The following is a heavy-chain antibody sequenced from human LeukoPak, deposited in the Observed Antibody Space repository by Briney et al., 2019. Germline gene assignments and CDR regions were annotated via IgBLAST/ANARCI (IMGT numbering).Heavy chain of an antibody. D-gene: IGHD6-19*01. Sequence: SETLSLTCAVYGGSFSSYYWSWIRQPPGKGLEWIGEINHSGSTNYNPSLKSRVTISVDTSKNQFSLKLSSVTAADTAVYYCARGPWGGRYSSGRTKFDYWGQGTLVTVSS. CDR1: GGSFSSYY. J-gene: IGHJ4*02. CDR2: INHSGST. CDR3: ARGPWGGRYSSGRTKFDY. V-gene: IGHV4-34*01.